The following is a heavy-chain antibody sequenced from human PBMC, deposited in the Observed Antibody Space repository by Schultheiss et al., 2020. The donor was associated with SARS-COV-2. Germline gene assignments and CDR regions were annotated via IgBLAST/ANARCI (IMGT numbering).Heavy chain of an antibody. CDR3: AKERSSSSWYDGDY. J-gene: IGHJ4*02. CDR2: IYYSGST. Sequence: SETLSLTCTVSVGSITNTGYFWGWIRRPPGKGLEWIGYIYYSGSTNYNPSRKSRVTISVDTSKNQFSLKLRSVTAADTAVYYCAKERSSSSWYDGDYWGQGTLVTVSS. D-gene: IGHD6-13*01. CDR1: VGSITNTGYF. V-gene: IGHV4-61*08.